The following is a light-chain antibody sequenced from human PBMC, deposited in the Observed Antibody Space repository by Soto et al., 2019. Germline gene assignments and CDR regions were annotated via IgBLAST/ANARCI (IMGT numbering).Light chain of an antibody. V-gene: IGKV3-15*01. J-gene: IGKJ1*01. CDR2: AAS. Sequence: EIVMTQSPATLSVSPGERATLSCRASQSVSSNLAWYQHKPGQAPRLLIYAASTRATGIPARFSGSGSGTEFTLTISSLQSEDFAVYYCQQYNNWWTFGQGTKVEIK. CDR3: QQYNNWWT. CDR1: QSVSSN.